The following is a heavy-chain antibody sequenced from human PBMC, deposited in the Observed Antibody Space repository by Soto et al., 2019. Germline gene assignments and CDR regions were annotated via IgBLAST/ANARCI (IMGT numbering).Heavy chain of an antibody. V-gene: IGHV1-8*01. CDR1: GYTFTSYD. CDR3: ARFVFYGSGSYNPLRVGFDP. CDR2: MNPNSGNT. Sequence: ASVKVSCKASGYTFTSYDINWVRQATGQGLEWMGWMNPNSGNTGYAQKFQGRVTMTRNTSISTAYMELGSLRSEDTAVYYCARFVFYGSGSYNPLRVGFDPWGQGTLVTVSS. J-gene: IGHJ5*02. D-gene: IGHD3-10*01.